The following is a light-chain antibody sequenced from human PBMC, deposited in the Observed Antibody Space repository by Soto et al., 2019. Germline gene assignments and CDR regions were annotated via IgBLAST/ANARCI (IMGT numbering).Light chain of an antibody. CDR2: DVY. CDR1: QSISSW. Sequence: DIQMTQSPSTLSASVGDRVTITCRASQSISSWLAWYQQKPGKAPKLLIYDVYSWESGVPSRFSGSVSGTEFTLNISSLQPDDFATHYCQQYTSYSTFGQGTKLEIK. CDR3: QQYTSYST. V-gene: IGKV1-5*01. J-gene: IGKJ2*01.